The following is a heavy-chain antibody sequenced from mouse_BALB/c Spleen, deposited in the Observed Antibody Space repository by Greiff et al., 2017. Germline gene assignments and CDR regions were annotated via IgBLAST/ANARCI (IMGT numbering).Heavy chain of an antibody. J-gene: IGHJ2*01. D-gene: IGHD2-1*01. Sequence: VQLKESGAELVRPGTSVKVSCKASGYAFTNYLIEWVKQRPGQGLEWIGVINPGSGGTNYNEKFKGKATLTADKSSSTAYMQLSSLTSDDSAVYFCARWGGNYSFDYWGQGTTLTVSS. V-gene: IGHV1-54*01. CDR2: INPGSGGT. CDR1: GYAFTNYL. CDR3: ARWGGNYSFDY.